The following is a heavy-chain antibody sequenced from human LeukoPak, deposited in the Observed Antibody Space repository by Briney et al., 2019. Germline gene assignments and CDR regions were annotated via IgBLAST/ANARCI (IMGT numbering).Heavy chain of an antibody. V-gene: IGHV1-2*02. CDR3: ARDHNWGPDY. J-gene: IGHJ4*02. CDR1: GYTFTDHY. CDR2: IHPKSGDT. D-gene: IGHD7-27*01. Sequence: GASVKVSCKTSGYTFTDHYFHWLRQAPGQGLEWMGWIHPKSGDTNYAERFQGRVSLTRDTSISTAYMELSSLGSDDTAVYYCARDHNWGPDYWGQGTLVSVSS.